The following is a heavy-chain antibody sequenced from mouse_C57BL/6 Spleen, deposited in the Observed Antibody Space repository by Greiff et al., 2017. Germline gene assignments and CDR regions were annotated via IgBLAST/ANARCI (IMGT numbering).Heavy chain of an antibody. D-gene: IGHD4-1*01. CDR1: GFTFTDYY. CDR2: IRNKANGYTT. CDR3: ARSGLDWDGRGHYFDY. Sequence: EVHLVESGGGLVQPGGSLSLSCAASGFTFTDYYMSWVRQPPGKALEWLGFIRNKANGYTTEYSASVKGRFTISRDNSQSILYLQMKALGAEDSATYYCARSGLDWDGRGHYFDYWGQGTTLTVSS. J-gene: IGHJ2*01. V-gene: IGHV7-3*01.